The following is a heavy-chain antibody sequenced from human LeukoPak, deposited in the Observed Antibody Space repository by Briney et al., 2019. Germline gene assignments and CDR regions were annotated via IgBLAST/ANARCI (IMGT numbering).Heavy chain of an antibody. CDR3: GRGRPRGYSGYVIDY. V-gene: IGHV3-21*01. Sequence: PGGSLRLSCAASGFTFSSYSMNWVRQAPGKGLEWVSSISSSSSYIYYADSVKGRSTISRDNAKNSLYLQMNSLRAEDTAAFYCGRGRPRGYSGYVIDYWGQGTPITVSS. D-gene: IGHD5-12*01. CDR2: ISSSSSYI. J-gene: IGHJ4*02. CDR1: GFTFSSYS.